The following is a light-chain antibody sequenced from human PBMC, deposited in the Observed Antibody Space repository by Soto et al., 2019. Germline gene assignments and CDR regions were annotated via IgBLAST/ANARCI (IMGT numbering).Light chain of an antibody. CDR1: QSIGSW. CDR3: QQYNSYWT. Sequence: DTQMTQSPSTLSASVGDRVTISCRGSQSIGSWLAWYQQKPGKAPKLLIYKTSILENGVPSRFSGSGSGTEFTLSISSLQPDDFATYYCQQYNSYWTFGQGTKVDIK. V-gene: IGKV1-5*03. J-gene: IGKJ1*01. CDR2: KTS.